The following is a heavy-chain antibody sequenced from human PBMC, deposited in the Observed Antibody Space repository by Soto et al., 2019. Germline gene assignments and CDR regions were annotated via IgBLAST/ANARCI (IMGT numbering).Heavy chain of an antibody. CDR3: ARVYYDSSGYLPFDY. CDR2: LYNAGST. J-gene: IGHJ4*02. V-gene: IGHV4-4*08. CDR1: GGSISRYY. D-gene: IGHD3-22*01. Sequence: SETLSLTCTVSGGSISRYYWSWIRQPPGKGLEWIGYLYNAGSTIYNPSLKSRVTISVDTSKNQFSLKLSSVTAADTAVYYCARVYYDSSGYLPFDYWGQGTLVTVSS.